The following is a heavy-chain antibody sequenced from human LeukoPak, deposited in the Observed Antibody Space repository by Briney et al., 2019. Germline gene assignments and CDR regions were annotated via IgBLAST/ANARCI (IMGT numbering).Heavy chain of an antibody. CDR3: ARAVGATIDLFDY. D-gene: IGHD1-26*01. V-gene: IGHV3-30*03. CDR1: GFTFSSYG. Sequence: AGGSLRLSCAASGFTFSSYGMHWVRQAPGKGLEWVAVISYDGSNKYYADSVKGRFTISRDNSKNTLYLQMNSLRAEDTAVYYCARAVGATIDLFDYWGQGTLVTVSS. J-gene: IGHJ4*02. CDR2: ISYDGSNK.